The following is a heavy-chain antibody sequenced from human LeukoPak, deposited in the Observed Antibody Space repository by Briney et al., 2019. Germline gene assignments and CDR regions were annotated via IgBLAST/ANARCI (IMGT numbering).Heavy chain of an antibody. CDR2: INPSGGST. J-gene: IGHJ3*02. CDR3: ARGEMATIKGSAFDI. D-gene: IGHD5-24*01. V-gene: IGHV1-46*01. Sequence: GASVKVSCKASGYTFTSYYMHWVRQAPGQGLEWMGIINPSGGSTSYAQKFQGRVTMTRDTSTSTVYMELSSLRSEDTAVYYCARGEMATIKGSAFDIRGQGTMVTVSS. CDR1: GYTFTSYY.